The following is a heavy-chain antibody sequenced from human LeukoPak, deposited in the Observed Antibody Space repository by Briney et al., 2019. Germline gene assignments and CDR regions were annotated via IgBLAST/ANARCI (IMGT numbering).Heavy chain of an antibody. Sequence: GGSLRLSCAASGFTFSDYYMSWIRQAPGKGLEWVSYISSSGSTIYYADSVKGRFTISRDNAKNSLYLQMNSLRAEDTAVYYCARDDCSSTSCHYYYYGMDVWGQGTMVTVSS. D-gene: IGHD2-2*01. V-gene: IGHV3-11*01. CDR1: GFTFSDYY. CDR3: ARDDCSSTSCHYYYYGMDV. J-gene: IGHJ6*02. CDR2: ISSSGSTI.